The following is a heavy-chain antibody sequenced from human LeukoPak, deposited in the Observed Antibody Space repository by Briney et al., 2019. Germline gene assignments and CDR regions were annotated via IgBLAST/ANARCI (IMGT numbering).Heavy chain of an antibody. Sequence: SETLSLTCTVSGGSISSSSYYWGWIRQPPGKGLEWIGSIYYSGSTNYHPSLQSRVTISVDTSKNHFSLRLSSVTAADTAVYYCARAMVRDYYFDYWGQGTLVTVSS. V-gene: IGHV4-39*02. CDR3: ARAMVRDYYFDY. D-gene: IGHD3-10*01. CDR1: GGSISSSSYY. J-gene: IGHJ4*02. CDR2: IYYSGST.